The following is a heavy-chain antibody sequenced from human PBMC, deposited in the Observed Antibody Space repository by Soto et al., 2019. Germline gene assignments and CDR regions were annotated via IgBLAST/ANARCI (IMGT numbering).Heavy chain of an antibody. CDR3: AKDLLTNMIVVVITTLDALDI. CDR2: ISGSGGST. D-gene: IGHD3-22*01. CDR1: GFTFRSYA. Sequence: PVGSLRLSCAASGFTFRSYAMSWVRQAPGKGLEWVSAISGSGGSTYYADSVKGRFTISRDNSKNTLYLQMNSLRAEDTAVYYCAKDLLTNMIVVVITTLDALDIWGQGTMVTVSS. V-gene: IGHV3-23*01. J-gene: IGHJ3*02.